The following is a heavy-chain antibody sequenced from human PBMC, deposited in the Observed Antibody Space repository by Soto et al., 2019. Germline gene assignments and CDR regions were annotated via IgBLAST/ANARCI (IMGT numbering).Heavy chain of an antibody. Sequence: VSGPTLVNPTHTLTLTCTFSGFSLSTIGMCVSWIRQPPGKSLEWLALIDWDDDKYYSTSLKTRLTISKDTSKNQVVLTMTNMEPVDTAKYYCARILADSSGYYYGSYYYYGMDVWRQGKTVTVSS. CDR1: GFSLSTIGMC. D-gene: IGHD3-22*01. CDR2: IDWDDDK. J-gene: IGHJ6*02. CDR3: ARILADSSGYYYGSYYYYGMDV. V-gene: IGHV2-70*01.